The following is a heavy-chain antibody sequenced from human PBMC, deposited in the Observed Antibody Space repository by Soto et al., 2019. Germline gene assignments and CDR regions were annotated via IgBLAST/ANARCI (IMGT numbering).Heavy chain of an antibody. V-gene: IGHV3-13*05. D-gene: IGHD1-26*01. J-gene: IGHJ6*02. CDR3: ARAYLGRLPRRAVYYYAMDV. CDR2: LGAADDP. Sequence: EVQLVESGGGLVKPGGSLRLSCTGSGFPFSAYNINWVRQAPGKGLEWVSGLGAADDPYYIASVKGRFSVSRDNAQNSLYLQMNNLRVDDTAVYFCARAYLGRLPRRAVYYYAMDVWGRGTTVTVSS. CDR1: GFPFSAYN.